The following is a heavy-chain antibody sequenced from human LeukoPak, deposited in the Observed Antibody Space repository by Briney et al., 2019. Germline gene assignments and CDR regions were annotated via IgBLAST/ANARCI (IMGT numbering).Heavy chain of an antibody. CDR1: GGSFNDYY. J-gene: IGHJ6*02. CDR3: ARRGSWTYYYAMDV. Sequence: SETLSLTCDVSGGSFNDYYWGWIRQAPGKGLEWIGEIRHSGSTNYNPSLKGRVTVSVDTSKNQFSLRLTSVTAADTAVYYCARRGSWTYYYAMDVWGQGTTVTVSS. D-gene: IGHD6-13*01. CDR2: IRHSGST. V-gene: IGHV4-34*01.